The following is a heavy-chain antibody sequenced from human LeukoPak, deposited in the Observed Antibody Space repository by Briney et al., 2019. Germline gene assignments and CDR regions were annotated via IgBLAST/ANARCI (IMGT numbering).Heavy chain of an antibody. CDR1: GGSISNYY. D-gene: IGHD2-15*01. CDR3: ARDRRYCSGGSCFTLDY. CDR2: IYYSGST. J-gene: IGHJ4*02. Sequence: SETLSLTCTVSGGSISNYYWSWIRQPPGKGLEWIGYIYYSGSTNYNPSLKSRVTISVDTSKNQFSLKLSSVTAADTAVYYCARDRRYCSGGSCFTLDYWGQGTLVTVSS. V-gene: IGHV4-59*01.